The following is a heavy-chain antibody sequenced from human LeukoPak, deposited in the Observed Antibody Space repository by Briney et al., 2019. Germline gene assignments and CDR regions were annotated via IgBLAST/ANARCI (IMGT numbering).Heavy chain of an antibody. Sequence: GASVKVSCKASGYTFTSYGISWVRQAPGQGLEGMGWISAYNGNTNYAQKLQGRVTMTTDTSTSTAYMELRSLRSDDTAVYYCARPAGYSSSYPFDYWGQGTLVTVSS. CDR2: ISAYNGNT. J-gene: IGHJ4*02. CDR1: GYTFTSYG. D-gene: IGHD6-13*01. CDR3: ARPAGYSSSYPFDY. V-gene: IGHV1-18*04.